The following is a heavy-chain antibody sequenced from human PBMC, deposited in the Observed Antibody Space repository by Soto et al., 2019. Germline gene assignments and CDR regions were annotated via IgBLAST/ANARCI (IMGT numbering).Heavy chain of an antibody. CDR1: GGSISSGGYY. D-gene: IGHD5-18*01. Sequence: SETLSLTCTVSGGSISSGGYYWSWIRQHPGKGLKWIGYIYYSGSTYYNPSLKSRVTISVDTSKNQFSLKLSSVTAADTAVYYCARAHSRYSYGSLPDYWGQGTLVTVSS. CDR2: IYYSGST. J-gene: IGHJ4*02. CDR3: ARAHSRYSYGSLPDY. V-gene: IGHV4-31*03.